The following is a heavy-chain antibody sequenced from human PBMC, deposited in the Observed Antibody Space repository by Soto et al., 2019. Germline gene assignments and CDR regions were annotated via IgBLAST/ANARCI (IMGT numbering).Heavy chain of an antibody. J-gene: IGHJ4*02. CDR3: ARDRGPPYSSSWAFDY. Sequence: SETLSLTCTVSGGSIRSYYWSWIRQPPGKGLEWIGYIYYSGTTNYNPSLKSRVTISVDTSKNQFSLKLSSVTAADTAVYYCARDRGPPYSSSWAFDYWGQGTLVTVSS. CDR2: IYYSGTT. V-gene: IGHV4-59*01. CDR1: GGSIRSYY. D-gene: IGHD6-13*01.